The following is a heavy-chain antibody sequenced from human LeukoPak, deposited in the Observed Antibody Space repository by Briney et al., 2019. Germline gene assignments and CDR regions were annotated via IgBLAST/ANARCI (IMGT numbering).Heavy chain of an antibody. CDR1: GGSVSGYY. Sequence: SSETLSLTCIVSGGSVSGYYWSWIRQPPGKGLEWIGYIFYTGATFYSHSLRTRVTMSVDTSENQFSLKLNSVSAADTAVYYCARHDVVPVIRRGFDFWGQGILVTVSS. CDR3: ARHDVVPVIRRGFDF. J-gene: IGHJ4*02. V-gene: IGHV4-59*08. D-gene: IGHD2-21*02. CDR2: IFYTGAT.